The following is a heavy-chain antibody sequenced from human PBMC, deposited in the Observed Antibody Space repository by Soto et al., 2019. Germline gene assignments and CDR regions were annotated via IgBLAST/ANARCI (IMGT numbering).Heavy chain of an antibody. J-gene: IGHJ5*02. V-gene: IGHV4-34*01. Sequence: SETLSLTCAVYGGTFSGYIWTWIRQPPGKGLQWIGQINHSGNAIYNPSLKSRVTISVDTSKNQFSLKLSSVTAADTAVYYCARAGTTMVRGVISGWFDPWGQGTLVTVSS. CDR1: GGTFSGYI. CDR3: ARAGTTMVRGVISGWFDP. D-gene: IGHD3-10*01. CDR2: INHSGNA.